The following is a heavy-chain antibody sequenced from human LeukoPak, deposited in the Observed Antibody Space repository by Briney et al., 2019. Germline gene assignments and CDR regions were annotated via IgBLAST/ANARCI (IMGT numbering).Heavy chain of an antibody. CDR1: GFTFSSYE. D-gene: IGHD6-19*01. CDR2: ISSSDGTR. V-gene: IGHV3-48*03. CDR3: AREIVSAVAGNFDY. Sequence: QPGGSLRLSCAASGFTFSSYEMNWVRQAPGKGLEWVSYISSSDGTRTYADSVKGRFTISRDNAKKSLYLEMSSLRAEDTAVYYCAREIVSAVAGNFDYWGQGTLVTVSS. J-gene: IGHJ4*02.